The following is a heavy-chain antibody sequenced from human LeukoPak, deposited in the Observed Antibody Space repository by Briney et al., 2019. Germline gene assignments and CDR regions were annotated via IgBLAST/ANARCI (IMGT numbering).Heavy chain of an antibody. J-gene: IGHJ4*02. Sequence: GGPLRLSCAASGFTFDDYTMHWVRQAPGKGLEWVSLINWDGGSTYYADSVKGRFTISRDNSKNSLYLQMNSLRTEDTALYYCAKEGDQLLFDYSDYWGQGTLVTVSS. CDR1: GFTFDDYT. CDR3: AKEGDQLLFDYSDY. CDR2: INWDGGST. D-gene: IGHD2-2*01. V-gene: IGHV3-43*01.